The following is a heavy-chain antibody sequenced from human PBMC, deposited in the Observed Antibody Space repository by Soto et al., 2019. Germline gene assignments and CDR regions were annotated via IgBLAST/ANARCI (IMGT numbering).Heavy chain of an antibody. J-gene: IGHJ6*02. D-gene: IGHD3-9*01. V-gene: IGHV3-53*01. CDR1: GFTLGSNY. Sequence: QPGGSLRLACAASGFTLGSNYMRWVRQAAGEGLEWVSVIYSEGTPYYADSVKGRFTISRENSNNALYLHMNNLRAEDTAVYYCARSTYYDILTGSYYYYAMDVWGQGTTVTVSS. CDR2: IYSEGTP. CDR3: ARSTYYDILTGSYYYYAMDV.